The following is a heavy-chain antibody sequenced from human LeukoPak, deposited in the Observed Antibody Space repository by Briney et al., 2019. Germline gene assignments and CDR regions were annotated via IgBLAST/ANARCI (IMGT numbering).Heavy chain of an antibody. V-gene: IGHV1-69*06. Sequence: ASVKVSCKASGGTFTSYAISWVRQAPGQGLEWMGGIIPIFGTANYAQKFQGRVTITADKSTSTDYMELSSLRSEDTAVYYCARDGGGYSGYDLLNPYYGMDVWGKGTTVTVSS. CDR2: IIPIFGTA. J-gene: IGHJ6*04. CDR1: GGTFTSYA. CDR3: ARDGGGYSGYDLLNPYYGMDV. D-gene: IGHD5-12*01.